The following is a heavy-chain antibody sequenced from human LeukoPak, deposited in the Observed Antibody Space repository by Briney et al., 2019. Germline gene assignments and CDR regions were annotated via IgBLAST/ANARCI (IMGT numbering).Heavy chain of an antibody. J-gene: IGHJ4*02. CDR1: GFTFDYYA. CDR3: EKDMGLRTHTYYFDY. V-gene: IGHV3-9*01. CDR2: ISRNSDSI. D-gene: IGHD2-2*01. Sequence: GGSLRLSCAASGFTFDYYAMHWVRQAPGKGLEWVSGISRNSDSIGYSDSVKGRFTIARDSAKNSLYLQMNSLRAEDTALYYCEKDMGLRTHTYYFDYWGQGTLVTVSS.